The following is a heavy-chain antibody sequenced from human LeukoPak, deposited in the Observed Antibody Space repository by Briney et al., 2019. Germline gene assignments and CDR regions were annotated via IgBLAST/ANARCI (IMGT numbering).Heavy chain of an antibody. CDR1: GFTFSSYE. V-gene: IGHV3-48*03. CDR3: AELGITIIGGV. D-gene: IGHD3-10*02. CDR2: ISSSGSTI. J-gene: IGHJ6*03. Sequence: GGSLRLSCAASGFTFSSYEMNWVRQAPGKGLEWVSYISSSGSTIYYADSVKGRFTISRDNAKNSLYLQMNSLRAEDTAVYYCAELGITIIGGVWGKGSTVTISS.